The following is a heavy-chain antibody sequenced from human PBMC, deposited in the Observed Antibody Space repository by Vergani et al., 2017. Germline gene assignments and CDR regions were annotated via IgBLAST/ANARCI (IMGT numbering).Heavy chain of an antibody. CDR2: ISGSGGST. D-gene: IGHD4-11*01. CDR3: AKWGRLQGGRKENWFDP. V-gene: IGHV3-23*01. CDR1: GFTFSSYA. J-gene: IGHJ5*02. Sequence: EVQLLESGGGLVQPGGSLRLSCAASGFTFSSYAMSWVRQAPGKGLEWVSAISGSGGSTYYADSVKGRFTLSRDNSKNTLYLQMNSLRAEDTAVYYCAKWGRLQGGRKENWFDPWGQGTLVTVSS.